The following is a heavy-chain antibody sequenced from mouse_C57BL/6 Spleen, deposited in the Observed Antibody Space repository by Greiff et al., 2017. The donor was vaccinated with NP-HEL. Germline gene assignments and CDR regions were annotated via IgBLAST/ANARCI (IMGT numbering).Heavy chain of an antibody. CDR3: ARGSSYDYDDGAWFAY. V-gene: IGHV3-6*01. J-gene: IGHJ3*01. D-gene: IGHD2-4*01. CDR2: ISYDGSN. CDR1: GYSITSGYY. Sequence: EVKLVESGPGLVKPSQSLSLTCSVTGYSITSGYYWNWIRQFPGNKLEWMGYISYDGSNNYNPSLKNRISITRDTSKNQFFLKLNSVTTEDTATYYCARGSSYDYDDGAWFAYWGQGTLVTVSA.